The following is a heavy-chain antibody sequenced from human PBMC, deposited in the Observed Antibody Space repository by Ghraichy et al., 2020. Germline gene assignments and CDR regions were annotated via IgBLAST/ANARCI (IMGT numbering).Heavy chain of an antibody. J-gene: IGHJ4*02. D-gene: IGHD5-18*01. CDR3: ARATWIQLLFDY. CDR1: GGSISSYY. V-gene: IGHV4-59*01. CDR2: IYYSGST. Sequence: SETLSLTCTVSGGSISSYYWSWIRQPPGKGLEWIGYIYYSGSTNYNPSLKSRVTISVDTSKNQFSLKLSSVTAADTAVYYCARATWIQLLFDYWGQGTLVTVSS.